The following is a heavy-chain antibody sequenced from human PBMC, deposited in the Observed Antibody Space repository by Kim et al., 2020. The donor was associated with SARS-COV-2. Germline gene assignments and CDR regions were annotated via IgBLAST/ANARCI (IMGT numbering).Heavy chain of an antibody. V-gene: IGHV3-33*05. CDR2: ISYDGSNK. Sequence: GGSLRLSCAAYGLTFSSYGMHWVRQAPGKGLEWVAVISYDGSNKYYADSVKGRFTISRDNSKNTLYLQMNSLRAEDTAVYYCARSQTQWLVRKVDYWGQGTLVTVSS. CDR3: ARSQTQWLVRKVDY. J-gene: IGHJ4*02. CDR1: GLTFSSYG. D-gene: IGHD6-19*01.